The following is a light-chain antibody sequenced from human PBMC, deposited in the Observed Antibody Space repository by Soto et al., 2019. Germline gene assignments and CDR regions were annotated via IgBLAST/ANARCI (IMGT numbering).Light chain of an antibody. V-gene: IGLV2-14*01. J-gene: IGLJ2*01. CDR1: SSDIGGYNY. CDR3: SSFTGGSTLVV. Sequence: QSALTQPASVSGSPGQSITISCTGTSSDIGGYNYVSWYLQHPGKAPKLLIYEVNNRPSGVCNRFSGSRSGNTASLTISGLQTEDEADYYCSSFTGGSTLVVFGGGTKLTVL. CDR2: EVN.